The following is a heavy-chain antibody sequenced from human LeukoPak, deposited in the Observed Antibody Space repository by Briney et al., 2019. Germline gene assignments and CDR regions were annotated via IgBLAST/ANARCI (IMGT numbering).Heavy chain of an antibody. CDR3: ARASPPDYYGSESYSPGNRYYFDY. V-gene: IGHV4-4*07. CDR1: GGSISSYY. Sequence: SETLSLTCTVSGGSISSYYWSWIRQPAGKGLEWIGRIYTSGSTNYNPSLKSRVTMSVDTSKNQFSLKLSSVTAADTAVYYCARASPPDYYGSESYSPGNRYYFDYWGQGTLVTVSS. D-gene: IGHD3-10*01. CDR2: IYTSGST. J-gene: IGHJ4*02.